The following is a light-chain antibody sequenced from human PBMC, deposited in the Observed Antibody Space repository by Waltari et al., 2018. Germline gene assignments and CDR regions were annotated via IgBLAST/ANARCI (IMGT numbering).Light chain of an antibody. V-gene: IGLV3-21*04. Sequence: SYVVTQPPSVSVAPGETATITCGGDNIGTYSVHWYQQKAGQAPVLVIFYDRDRPSGIPERFSGSNSGNTATLTISWVEAEDEADYYCLVWHSTIDHQGVFGGGTKLTVL. CDR2: YDR. CDR1: NIGTYS. J-gene: IGLJ2*01. CDR3: LVWHSTIDHQGV.